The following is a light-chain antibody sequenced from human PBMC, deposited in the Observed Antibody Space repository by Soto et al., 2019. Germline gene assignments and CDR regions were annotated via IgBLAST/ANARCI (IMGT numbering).Light chain of an antibody. J-gene: IGLJ2*01. CDR1: SGHSSYA. CDR3: QTWGTGFQF. V-gene: IGLV4-69*01. Sequence: QYVLTQSPSASASLGASVKLTCTLRSGHSSYAIAWQQKQPGKGHRYLMDLNNDGSHTNGDRLPDRFSGSSSVAARYLISCSLQCEDEADYYCQTWGTGFQFFGGGTKLTVL. CDR2: LNNDGSH.